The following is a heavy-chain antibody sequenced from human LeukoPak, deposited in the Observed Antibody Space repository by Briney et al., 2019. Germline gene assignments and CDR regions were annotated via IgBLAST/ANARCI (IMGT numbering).Heavy chain of an antibody. J-gene: IGHJ6*03. V-gene: IGHV1-8*01. Sequence: EASVKVSCEASRYTFTSYDINWVRQATGQGLEWMGWMNPNTGDTGYAQKFQGRVTMTRNSSISTAYMELSSLSSEDTAVYYCARLGLEWFHYYYMDVWGKGTTVTVSS. CDR3: ARLGLEWFHYYYMDV. CDR1: RYTFTSYD. CDR2: MNPNTGDT. D-gene: IGHD3-3*01.